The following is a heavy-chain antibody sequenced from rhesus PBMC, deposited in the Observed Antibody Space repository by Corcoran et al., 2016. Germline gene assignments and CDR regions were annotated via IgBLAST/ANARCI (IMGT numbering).Heavy chain of an antibody. V-gene: IGHV5-20*02. D-gene: IGHD5-24*01. CDR2: IAPSDSDG. J-gene: IGHJ4*01. Sequence: EVQLVQSGAEVKRPRASLKISCHTSGVSLTSIWISWGRLRPGKGLGWMGAIAPSDSDGRYSPSFQGQVTSSADKSTSTAYLQWSSLKASDTATYYCARRAGTGYFDYWGQGVMVTVSS. CDR1: GVSLTSIW. CDR3: ARRAGTGYFDY.